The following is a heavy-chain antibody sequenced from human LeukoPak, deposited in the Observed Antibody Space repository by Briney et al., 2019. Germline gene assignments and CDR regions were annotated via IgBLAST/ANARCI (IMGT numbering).Heavy chain of an antibody. J-gene: IGHJ6*03. Sequence: GRSLRLSCAASGFSFDDYAMHWVRQAPGKGLEWVSGISWNSDNIDYADSVKGRFTISRDNAKNSLYLQMNSLRPEDTALYYCAKARGAAAGINYYMDVWGKGTTVTISS. D-gene: IGHD6-13*01. V-gene: IGHV3-9*01. CDR1: GFSFDDYA. CDR2: ISWNSDNI. CDR3: AKARGAAAGINYYMDV.